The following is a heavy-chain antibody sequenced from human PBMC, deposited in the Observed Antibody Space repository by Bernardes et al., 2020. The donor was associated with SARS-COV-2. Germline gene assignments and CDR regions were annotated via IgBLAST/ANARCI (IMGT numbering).Heavy chain of an antibody. CDR1: GGSFSGYY. V-gene: IGHV4-34*01. CDR2: INHSGST. D-gene: IGHD3-16*01. J-gene: IGHJ4*02. Sequence: TLSLTCAVYGGSFSGYYWSWIRQPPGKGLEWIGEINHSGSTNYNPSLKSRVAISVDTSKNQFSLKLSSVTAADTAVYYCARGPWGSYYFDYWGQGALVTVSS. CDR3: ARGPWGSYYFDY.